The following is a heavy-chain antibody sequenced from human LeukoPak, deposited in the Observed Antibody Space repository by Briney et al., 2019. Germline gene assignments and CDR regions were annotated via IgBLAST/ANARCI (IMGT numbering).Heavy chain of an antibody. CDR3: ARVIRAVAGTDWFDY. V-gene: IGHV4-39*07. J-gene: IGHJ4*02. CDR1: GGSISSSSYY. Sequence: SETLSLTCTVSGGSISSSSYYWGWIRQPPGKGLEWIGSIYYSGSTYYNPSLKSRVTISVDTSKNQFSLKLSSVTAADTAVYYCARVIRAVAGTDWFDYWGQGTLVTVSS. CDR2: IYYSGST. D-gene: IGHD6-19*01.